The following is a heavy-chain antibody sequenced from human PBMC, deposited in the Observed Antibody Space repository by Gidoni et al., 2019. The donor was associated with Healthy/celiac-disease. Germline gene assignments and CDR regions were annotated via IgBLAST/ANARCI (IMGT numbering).Heavy chain of an antibody. CDR1: GFTFSSYA. CDR2: ISYDGSNK. V-gene: IGHV3-30*01. D-gene: IGHD1-20*01. Sequence: QVQLVESGGGVVQPGRSLRLSCAASGFTFSSYAMHWVRPAPGKGLEWVAVISYDGSNKYYADSVKGRFTISRDNSKNTLYLQMNSRRAEDTAVYYCARDYRYNWNRDAFDIWGQGTMVTVSS. CDR3: ARDYRYNWNRDAFDI. J-gene: IGHJ3*02.